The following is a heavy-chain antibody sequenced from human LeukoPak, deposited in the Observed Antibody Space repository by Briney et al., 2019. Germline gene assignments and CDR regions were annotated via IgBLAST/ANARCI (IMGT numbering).Heavy chain of an antibody. CDR1: GHILSRYW. D-gene: IGHD1-1*01. Sequence: GGSLRLLCAASGHILSRYWMRWVRHARGKAREGVGNIKQDGSEKYYVESVKGRFTISRDNAKNSLYMQMNSLRAEDTAVYYCARGNWNDGNDAFDIWGQGTMVTVSS. J-gene: IGHJ3*02. V-gene: IGHV3-7*01. CDR2: IKQDGSEK. CDR3: ARGNWNDGNDAFDI.